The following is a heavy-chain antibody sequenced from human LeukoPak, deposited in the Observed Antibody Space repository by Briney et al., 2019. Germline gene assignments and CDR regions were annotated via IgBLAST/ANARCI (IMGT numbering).Heavy chain of an antibody. CDR2: IYYSGST. Sequence: SETLSLTCTVSGGSISSYYWSWLRQPPGKGLEWIGYIYYSGSTNYNPSLKSRVTISVDTSKNQFSLKLSSVTAADTAVYYCASFQYSYGESWFDPWGQGTLVTVSS. CDR1: GGSISSYY. V-gene: IGHV4-59*01. J-gene: IGHJ5*02. D-gene: IGHD5-18*01. CDR3: ASFQYSYGESWFDP.